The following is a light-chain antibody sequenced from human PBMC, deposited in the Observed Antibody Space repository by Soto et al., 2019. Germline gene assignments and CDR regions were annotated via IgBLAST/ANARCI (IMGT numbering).Light chain of an antibody. CDR1: QSLYTN. CDR3: QQYNNWPIT. J-gene: IGKJ5*01. CDR2: GAS. Sequence: TQSPATLSVSPGEGATLSCRASQSLYTNLAWYQQKPGQVPRLLIYGASTRATDVPARFSGSGSGTEITLTIGTLQSEDFAIYYCQQYNNWPITFGQGTRLEIK. V-gene: IGKV3-15*01.